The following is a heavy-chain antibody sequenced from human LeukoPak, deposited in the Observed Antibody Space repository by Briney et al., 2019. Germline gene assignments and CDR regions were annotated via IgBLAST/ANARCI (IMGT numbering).Heavy chain of an antibody. J-gene: IGHJ6*02. V-gene: IGHV3-30*07. Sequence: GGSLRLSCAASGFTFSSYAMHWVRQAPGKGLEWVAVISYDGSNKYYADSVKGRFTISRDNAKNSLYLQMNSLRAEDTAVYYCARSGDGYNPPYYYYGMDVWGQGTTVTVSS. D-gene: IGHD5-24*01. CDR1: GFTFSSYA. CDR2: ISYDGSNK. CDR3: ARSGDGYNPPYYYYGMDV.